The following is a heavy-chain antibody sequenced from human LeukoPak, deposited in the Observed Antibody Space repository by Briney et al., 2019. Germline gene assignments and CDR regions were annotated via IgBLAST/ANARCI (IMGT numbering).Heavy chain of an antibody. J-gene: IGHJ4*02. CDR2: IWYDGSNK. CDR3: ARARYCSGRSCYMDY. Sequence: GGSLRLSCAASGFTFSSYGMHWVRQAPGKGLEWVAVIWYDGSNKYYADSVKGRFTISRDNSKNTLYLQMDSLRAEDTAVYYCARARYCSGRSCYMDYWGQGTLVPVSS. D-gene: IGHD2-15*01. V-gene: IGHV3-33*01. CDR1: GFTFSSYG.